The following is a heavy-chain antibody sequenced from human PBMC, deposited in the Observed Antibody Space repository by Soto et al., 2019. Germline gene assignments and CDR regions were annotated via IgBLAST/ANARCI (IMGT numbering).Heavy chain of an antibody. CDR2: IYYSGST. CDR3: ARDRYDSSGSDY. J-gene: IGHJ4*02. CDR1: GGSISSGGYY. Sequence: SETLSLTCTVSGGSISSGGYYWSWIRQHPGKGLEWIGYIYYSGSTYYNPSLKSRVTISVDTSKSQFSLKLSSVTAADTAVYYCARDRYDSSGSDYWGQGTLVTVSS. D-gene: IGHD3-22*01. V-gene: IGHV4-31*03.